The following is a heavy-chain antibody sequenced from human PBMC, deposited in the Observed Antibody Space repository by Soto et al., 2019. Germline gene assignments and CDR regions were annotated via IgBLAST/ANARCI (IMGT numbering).Heavy chain of an antibody. D-gene: IGHD6-19*01. CDR3: AREWEAVAGTGWFDP. J-gene: IGHJ5*02. Sequence: QVQLVQSGAEVKKPGSSVKVSCKASGGTFSSYAISWVRQAPGQGLEWMGGIIPIFGTANYAQKFQGRVTITADESTSTAYMELSSLSSEDTAVYYCAREWEAVAGTGWFDPWGQGTLVTVSS. CDR2: IIPIFGTA. V-gene: IGHV1-69*01. CDR1: GGTFSSYA.